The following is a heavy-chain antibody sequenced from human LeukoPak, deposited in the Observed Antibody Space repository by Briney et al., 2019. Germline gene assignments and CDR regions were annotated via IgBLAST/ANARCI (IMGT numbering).Heavy chain of an antibody. J-gene: IGHJ1*01. CDR3: ASPYSSGWYGFFQH. D-gene: IGHD6-19*01. CDR1: GFTFRTYA. Sequence: GGSLRLSCAASGFTFRTYAMTWVRQAPGKGLEWVSSITGNGGGTYYADSVKGRFTISRDSAENSLYLQMNSLRAEDTAVYYCASPYSSGWYGFFQHWGQGTLVTVSS. V-gene: IGHV3-21*01. CDR2: ITGNGGGT.